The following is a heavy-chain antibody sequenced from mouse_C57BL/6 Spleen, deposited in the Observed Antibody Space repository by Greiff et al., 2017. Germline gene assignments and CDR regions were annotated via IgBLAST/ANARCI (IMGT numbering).Heavy chain of an antibody. J-gene: IGHJ4*01. D-gene: IGHD2-5*01. CDR3: AKSYSNYAMDD. CDR2: IWRGGST. CDR1: GFSLTSYG. V-gene: IGHV2-5*01. Sequence: VQRVESGPGLVQPSHCLSITCTVSGFSLTSYGVHWVRQSPGKGLEWLGVIWRGGSTDYNAAFMSRLSINKDNSKSQVCFKMNSLQADDTAIYCCAKSYSNYAMDDWGQGTSVTVSS.